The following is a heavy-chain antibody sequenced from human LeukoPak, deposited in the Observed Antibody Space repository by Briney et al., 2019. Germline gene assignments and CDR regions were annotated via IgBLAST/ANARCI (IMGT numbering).Heavy chain of an antibody. CDR1: GGSISSSNW. Sequence: SETLSLTCAVSGGSISSSNWWSWVRQPPGKGLEWIGEIYHSGGTYYNPSLKSRVTMSVDTSKNQFSLKLTSVTAADTAVFYCARQGVGKCNWNFLNWFDPWGPGTLVTVSS. J-gene: IGHJ5*02. D-gene: IGHD1-7*01. CDR2: IYHSGGT. CDR3: ARQGVGKCNWNFLNWFDP. V-gene: IGHV4-4*02.